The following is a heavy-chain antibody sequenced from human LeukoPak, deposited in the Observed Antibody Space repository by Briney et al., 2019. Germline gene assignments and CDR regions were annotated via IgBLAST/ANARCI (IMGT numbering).Heavy chain of an antibody. D-gene: IGHD3-10*01. CDR3: ARLTHDGSGSYPDY. J-gene: IGHJ4*02. CDR1: GGSMSGRHYY. V-gene: IGHV4-39*02. Sequence: SETLSLTCTVSGGSMSGRHYYWAWIRQPPGKGLEWIACVYYNGNTYYNPSLMNPVTISIDTSNNHFSLNLTSVTAADTAIYFCARLTHDGSGSYPDYWGQGTLVTVSS. CDR2: VYYNGNT.